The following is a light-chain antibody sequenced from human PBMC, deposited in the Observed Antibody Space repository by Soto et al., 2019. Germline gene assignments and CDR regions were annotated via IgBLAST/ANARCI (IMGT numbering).Light chain of an antibody. V-gene: IGLV2-14*01. CDR2: DVS. Sequence: QSALTQPAPVSGSPGQSITISCTGTSSDVGGYNYVSWYQQHPGKAPKLIIYDVSNRPSGVSNRFSGSKSGNTASLTISGLQAEDEADYYCSSYTSSSTYVFGTGTKGTVL. CDR3: SSYTSSSTYV. J-gene: IGLJ1*01. CDR1: SSDVGGYNY.